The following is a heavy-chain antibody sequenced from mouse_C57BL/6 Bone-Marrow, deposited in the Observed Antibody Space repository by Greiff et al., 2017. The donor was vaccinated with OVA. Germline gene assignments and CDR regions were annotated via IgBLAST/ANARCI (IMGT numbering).Heavy chain of an antibody. CDR2: INPYNGGT. D-gene: IGHD2-3*01. J-gene: IGHJ2*01. CDR3: ARETYEYY. V-gene: IGHV1-19*01. Sequence: EVQVVESGPVLVKPGASVKMSCKASGYTFTDYYMNWVKQSHGKSLEWIGVINPYNGGTSYNQKFKGKATLTVDKSSSTAYMELNSLTSEDSAVYYCARETYEYYWGQGTTRTGSS. CDR1: GYTFTDYY.